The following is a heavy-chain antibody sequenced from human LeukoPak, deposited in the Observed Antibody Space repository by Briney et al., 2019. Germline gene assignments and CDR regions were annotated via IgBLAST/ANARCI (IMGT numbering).Heavy chain of an antibody. J-gene: IGHJ4*02. CDR2: IKLDGSEK. V-gene: IGHV3-7*03. CDR3: ARDQYDTWSRRGNFDS. Sequence: GGSLRLSCAASGFTFSSYAMHWVRQAPGKGLEWVANIKLDGSEKNYVDSVKGRFTISRDNTKNSLYLQMNSLRVEDTAVFYCARDQYDTWSRRGNFDSWGQGALVIVSS. CDR1: GFTFSSYA. D-gene: IGHD3-3*01.